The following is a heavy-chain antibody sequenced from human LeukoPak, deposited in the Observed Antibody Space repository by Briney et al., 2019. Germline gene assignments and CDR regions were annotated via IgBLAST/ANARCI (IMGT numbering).Heavy chain of an antibody. Sequence: PSETLSLTCTVSGGSISSTTYYWGWIRQPPGKELEWIGSIYYGGSTYYNPSLKSRVTISVDTSKNQFSLQLNSVTAADTAVYYCARQPDHSITWYLFDHWGQGILITVSS. D-gene: IGHD6-13*01. V-gene: IGHV4-39*01. CDR2: IYYGGST. J-gene: IGHJ4*02. CDR1: GGSISSTTYY. CDR3: ARQPDHSITWYLFDH.